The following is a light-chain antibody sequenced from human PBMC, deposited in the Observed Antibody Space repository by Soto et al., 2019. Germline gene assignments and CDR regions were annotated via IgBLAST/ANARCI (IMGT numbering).Light chain of an antibody. CDR1: QSVSRW. Sequence: DIQMTQSPSTLSASVADRVTITCRASQSVSRWLAWYKQKPGKAPKVLINDASLLQSGVPSWFSGSGSGTEFTLTISSLQPDDFATYYCQLYNSYPLTFGGGTKVEIK. J-gene: IGKJ4*01. V-gene: IGKV1-5*03. CDR2: DAS. CDR3: QLYNSYPLT.